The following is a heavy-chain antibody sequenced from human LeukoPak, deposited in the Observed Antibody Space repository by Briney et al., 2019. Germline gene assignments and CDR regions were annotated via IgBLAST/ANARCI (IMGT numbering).Heavy chain of an antibody. D-gene: IGHD3-10*01. Sequence: PGGSLRLSCATSGFNFRTFGTHWLRQAPGKGLEWVAFIQVDGSKGSYADSVRGRFTISRDNSKNTLSLQMNGLRVEDTAVYYCAKVGFYGSGSPQDYYFDYWGQGTLVTVSS. J-gene: IGHJ4*02. V-gene: IGHV3-30*02. CDR1: GFNFRTFG. CDR3: AKVGFYGSGSPQDYYFDY. CDR2: IQVDGSKG.